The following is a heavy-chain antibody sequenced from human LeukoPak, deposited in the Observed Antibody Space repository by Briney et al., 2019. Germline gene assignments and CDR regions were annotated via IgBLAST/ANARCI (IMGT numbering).Heavy chain of an antibody. CDR2: ISYDGSNK. CDR3: ARDDPSMIAALHY. D-gene: IGHD6-6*01. J-gene: IGHJ4*02. CDR1: GFTFSSYG. V-gene: IGHV3-30*03. Sequence: PGGSLRLSCAASGFTFSSYGMHWVRQAPGKGLEWVAVISYDGSNKYYADSVKGRFTISRDNSKNTLYLQMNSLRAEDTAVYYCARDDPSMIAALHYWGQGTLVTVSS.